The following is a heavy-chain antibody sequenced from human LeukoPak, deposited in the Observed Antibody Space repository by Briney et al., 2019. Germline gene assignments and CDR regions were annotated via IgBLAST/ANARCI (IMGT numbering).Heavy chain of an antibody. CDR3: AKVSWDSTVGDY. D-gene: IGHD2-2*01. V-gene: IGHV3-30*18. CDR1: GFTFRRNG. Sequence: GGSLRLSCETSGFTFRRNGMHWVRQAPGKGLEWVAVISYDSTNIYYGDSVKGRFTISRDNYKNTLYLQMNSLRAEDTAVYYCAKVSWDSTVGDYWGQGTLVTVSS. J-gene: IGHJ4*02. CDR2: ISYDSTNI.